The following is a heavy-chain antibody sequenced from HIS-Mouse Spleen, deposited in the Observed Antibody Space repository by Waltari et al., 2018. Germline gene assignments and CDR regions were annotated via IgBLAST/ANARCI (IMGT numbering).Heavy chain of an antibody. D-gene: IGHD3-10*01. Sequence: QVQLVESGGGVVQPGRSLRLSCAASGFTFSSYAMHWVRQAPGKGLEWVAVISYDGSNKYYADSVKGRLTSSRDNSKNALYLQMNSLRAEDTAVYYCARGNYYGSGSDFDYWGQGTLVTVSS. CDR1: GFTFSSYA. V-gene: IGHV3-30-3*01. CDR2: ISYDGSNK. J-gene: IGHJ4*02. CDR3: ARGNYYGSGSDFDY.